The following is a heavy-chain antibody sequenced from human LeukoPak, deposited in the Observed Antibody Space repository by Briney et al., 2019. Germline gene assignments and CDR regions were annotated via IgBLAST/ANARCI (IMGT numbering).Heavy chain of an antibody. CDR3: ARASGSYYAGFFDY. CDR2: IIPILGIA. Sequence: VASVKVSCKASGGTFSSYAISWVRQAPGQGLEWMGRIIPILGIANYAQKFQGRVTITADKSTSTAYMELSSLRSEDTAVYYCARASGSYYAGFFDYWGQGTLVTVSS. D-gene: IGHD1-26*01. CDR1: GGTFSSYA. V-gene: IGHV1-69*04. J-gene: IGHJ4*02.